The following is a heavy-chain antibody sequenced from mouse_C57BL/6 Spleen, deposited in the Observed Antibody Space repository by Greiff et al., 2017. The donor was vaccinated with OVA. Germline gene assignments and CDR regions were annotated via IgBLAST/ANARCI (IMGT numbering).Heavy chain of an antibody. D-gene: IGHD1-1*01. J-gene: IGHJ1*03. V-gene: IGHV1-39*01. CDR2: INPNYGTT. CDR3: ARGGITTVVPYFDV. Sequence: EVQLQQSGPELVKPGASVKISCKASGYSFTDYNMNWVKQSNGKSLEWIGVINPNYGTTSYNQKFKGKATLTVDTSSSTAYMQLNSLTSEDSAVYYCARGGITTVVPYFDVWGTGTTVTVSS. CDR1: GYSFTDYN.